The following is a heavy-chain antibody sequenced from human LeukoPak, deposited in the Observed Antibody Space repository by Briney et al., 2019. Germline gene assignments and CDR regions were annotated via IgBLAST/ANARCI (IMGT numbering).Heavy chain of an antibody. CDR2: ISGSGVMT. CDR3: GRDLNWGAFDI. D-gene: IGHD7-27*01. J-gene: IGHJ3*02. CDR1: GFTFSTYG. Sequence: GGSLRLSCAVSGFTFSTYGMHWVRQAPGKGLEWVATISGSGVMTYYADSVRGRFTISRDNSRSMVWLQMNSLTAEDTAMYYCGRDLNWGAFDIRGLGTLVTVSS. V-gene: IGHV3-23*01.